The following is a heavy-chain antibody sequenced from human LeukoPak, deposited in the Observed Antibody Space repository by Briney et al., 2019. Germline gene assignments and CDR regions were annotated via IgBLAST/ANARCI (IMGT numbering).Heavy chain of an antibody. CDR3: ARSLTPVSY. V-gene: IGHV5-51*01. Sequence: GESLKISRKGSGYIFSNYWIGWVRQMPGKGLEWMGIIFPADSDTRYNPSFQDQVTISADKSISTAYLQWSSLKASDTAMYYCARSLTPVSYWGQGTLVTVSS. CDR2: IFPADSDT. CDR1: GYIFSNYW. D-gene: IGHD3-16*01. J-gene: IGHJ4*02.